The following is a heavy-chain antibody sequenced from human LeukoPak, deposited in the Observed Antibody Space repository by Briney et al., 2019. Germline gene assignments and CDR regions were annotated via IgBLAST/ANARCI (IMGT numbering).Heavy chain of an antibody. Sequence: GGSLRLSCAASDFSFSSYSMHWVRQFPGKGLMWVSRISSDEKTTTYVDSVKGRFTISRDNAKSMLYLQMNSLRAEDTAVYYCASDFGYKFDYWGPGALVTVSS. V-gene: IGHV3-74*01. J-gene: IGHJ4*01. CDR3: ASDFGYKFDY. CDR2: ISSDEKTT. CDR1: DFSFSSYS. D-gene: IGHD5-24*01.